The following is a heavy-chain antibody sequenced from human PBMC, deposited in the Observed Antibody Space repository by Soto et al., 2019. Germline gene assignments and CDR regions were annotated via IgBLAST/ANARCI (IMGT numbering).Heavy chain of an antibody. CDR3: ARGHRLGLRFSEEGWFAP. V-gene: IGHV1-2*04. CDR2: INPNSGGT. J-gene: IGHJ5*02. D-gene: IGHD3-3*01. CDR1: GYTFTGYY. Sequence: ASVKVSCKASGYTFTGYYMHWVRQAPGQGLEWMGWINPNSGGTNYAQKFQGWVTMTRDTSISTAYMELSRLRSDDTAVYYCARGHRLGLRFSEEGWFAPWGQGTLVTVSS.